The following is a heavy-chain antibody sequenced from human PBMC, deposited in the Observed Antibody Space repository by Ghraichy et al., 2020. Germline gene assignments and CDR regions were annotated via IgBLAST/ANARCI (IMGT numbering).Heavy chain of an antibody. CDR2: IYYSGST. J-gene: IGHJ5*02. CDR3: ARLYGTRSSWLDP. Sequence: SETLSLTCTVSGGSISSYYWSWIRQPPGKGLEWIGYIYYSGSTNYNPSLKSRVTISVDTSKNQFSLKLSSVTAADTAVYYCARLYGTRSSWLDPWGQGTLVTVSS. D-gene: IGHD1-26*01. CDR1: GGSISSYY. V-gene: IGHV4-59*01.